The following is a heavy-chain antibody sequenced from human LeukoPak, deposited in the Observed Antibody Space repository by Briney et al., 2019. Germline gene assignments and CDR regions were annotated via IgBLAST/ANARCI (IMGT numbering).Heavy chain of an antibody. J-gene: IGHJ6*02. V-gene: IGHV1-2*02. CDR2: INPNSGGT. CDR3: ARTGGDYASGVPPYYYYGMDV. D-gene: IGHD4-17*01. Sequence: ASVKASCKASGYTFTGYYMHWVRQAPGQGLEWMGWINPNSGGTNYAQKFQGRVTMTRDTSISTAYMELSRLRSDDTAVYYCARTGGDYASGVPPYYYYGMDVWGQGTTVTVSS. CDR1: GYTFTGYY.